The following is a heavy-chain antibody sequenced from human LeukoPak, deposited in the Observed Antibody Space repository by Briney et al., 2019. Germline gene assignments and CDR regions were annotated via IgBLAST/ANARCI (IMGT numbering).Heavy chain of an antibody. D-gene: IGHD6-25*01. Sequence: GGSLRLSCAASGFTFRTYAMSWVRQAPGKGLEWVSSISTTGGSTYYADSVRGRFTISRDNSKNTLYLQMNSLKADDTAVYYCAKRLVAAGPNFDYWGQGTLVTVSS. V-gene: IGHV3-23*01. CDR2: ISTTGGST. CDR3: AKRLVAAGPNFDY. CDR1: GFTFRTYA. J-gene: IGHJ4*02.